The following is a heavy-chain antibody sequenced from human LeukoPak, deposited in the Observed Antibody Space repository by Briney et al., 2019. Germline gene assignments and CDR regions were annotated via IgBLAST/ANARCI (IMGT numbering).Heavy chain of an antibody. V-gene: IGHV3-33*01. D-gene: IGHD3-9*01. J-gene: IGHJ4*02. CDR2: IWYDGSNK. Sequence: GGSLRLSCAASGFTFSSYGMHWARQAPGKGLEWVEVIWYDGSNKYYADSVKGRFTISRDNSKNTLYLQMNSLRAEDTAVYYCARDHDILTGLDYWGQGTLVTVSS. CDR1: GFTFSSYG. CDR3: ARDHDILTGLDY.